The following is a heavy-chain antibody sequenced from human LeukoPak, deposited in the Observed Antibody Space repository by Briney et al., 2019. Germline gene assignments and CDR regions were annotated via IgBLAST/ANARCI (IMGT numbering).Heavy chain of an antibody. V-gene: IGHV3-53*01. CDR1: GFNVSSNC. Sequence: GGSLRLSCAASGFNVSSNCINWVRQAPGKGLEWVSVIYGDDSTNYADSVKDRLTIPRDNSKDKVYLQMNSLRAEDTAVYYCARGPQRLQGIAVAGVFDYWGQGTLVTVSS. CDR2: IYGDDST. J-gene: IGHJ4*02. CDR3: ARGPQRLQGIAVAGVFDY. D-gene: IGHD6-19*01.